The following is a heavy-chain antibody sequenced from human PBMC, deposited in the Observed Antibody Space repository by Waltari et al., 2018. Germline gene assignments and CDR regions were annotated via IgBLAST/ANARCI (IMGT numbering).Heavy chain of an antibody. J-gene: IGHJ4*02. V-gene: IGHV1-8*03. Sequence: QVQLVQSGAEVKKPAASVKVSCKASGYTFTSYDITWVRQATGQGLEWMGWMNPNSGNTGYAQKFQGRVTITRNTSISTAYMELSSLRSEDTAVYYCARGRAAGRGYYFDYWGQGTLVTVSS. CDR3: ARGRAAGRGYYFDY. CDR2: MNPNSGNT. D-gene: IGHD6-13*01. CDR1: GYTFTSYD.